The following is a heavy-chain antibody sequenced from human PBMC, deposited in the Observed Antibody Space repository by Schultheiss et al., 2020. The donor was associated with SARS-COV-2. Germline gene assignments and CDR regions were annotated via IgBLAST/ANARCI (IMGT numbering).Heavy chain of an antibody. CDR3: ARDGIAVAGTQEVYYYYGMDV. J-gene: IGHJ6*02. Sequence: ASVKVSCKASGYTFTSYYMHWVRQAPGQGLEWMGIINPSGGSTYYADSVKGRFTISRDNSKNTLYLQMNSLRAEDTAVYYCARDGIAVAGTQEVYYYYGMDVWGQGTTVTVSS. CDR1: GYTFTSYY. D-gene: IGHD6-19*01. CDR2: INPSGGST. V-gene: IGHV1-46*04.